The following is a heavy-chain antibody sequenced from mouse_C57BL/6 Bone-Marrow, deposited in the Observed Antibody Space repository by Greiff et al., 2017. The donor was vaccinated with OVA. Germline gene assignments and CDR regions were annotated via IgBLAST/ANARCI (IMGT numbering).Heavy chain of an antibody. CDR1: GYTFTDYY. J-gene: IGHJ3*01. V-gene: IGHV1-26*01. CDR2: INPNNGGT. D-gene: IGHD2-2*01. CDR3: ARRSTVYYGYLWFAY. Sequence: EVQLQQSGPELVKPGASVKISCKASGYTFTDYYMNWVKQSHGKSLEWIGDINPNNGGTSYNQKFKGKATLTVDKSSSTAYMELRSLTSEDSAVYYCARRSTVYYGYLWFAYWGQGTLVTVSA.